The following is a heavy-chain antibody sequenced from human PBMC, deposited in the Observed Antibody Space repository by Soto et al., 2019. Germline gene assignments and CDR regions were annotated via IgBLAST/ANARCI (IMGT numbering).Heavy chain of an antibody. CDR2: IYYSGST. D-gene: IGHD1-26*01. V-gene: IGHV4-39*02. J-gene: IGHJ6*04. CDR1: GGSISSSSYY. CDR3: ARESIVGANGGRYYYYYGMDV. Sequence: SQTLSLTCTVSGGSISSSSYYWGWIRQPPGKGLEWIGSIYYSGSTYYNPSLKSRVTISVDTSKNQFSLKLSSVTAADTAVYYCARESIVGANGGRYYYYYGMDVWGEGTTVTVSS.